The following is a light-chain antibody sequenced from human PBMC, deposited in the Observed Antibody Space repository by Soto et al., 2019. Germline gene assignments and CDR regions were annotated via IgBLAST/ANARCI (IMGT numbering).Light chain of an antibody. V-gene: IGKV3-20*01. Sequence: VVLTQSPGTLSLSPGERATLSVRGSQSVSSSYLAWYQQKPGQAPRLLIFGASSRATGIPDRFSGSGSGTDFTLTISRLEPEDFAVYYCQQYGSSLITFGQGTRLEIK. CDR1: QSVSSSY. CDR2: GAS. J-gene: IGKJ5*01. CDR3: QQYGSSLIT.